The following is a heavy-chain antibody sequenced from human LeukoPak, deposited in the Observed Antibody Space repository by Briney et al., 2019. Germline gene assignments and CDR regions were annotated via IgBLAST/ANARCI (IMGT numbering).Heavy chain of an antibody. CDR1: GFPFTNNA. J-gene: IGHJ4*02. V-gene: IGHV3-23*01. Sequence: GGSLRLSCAASGFPFTNNAMNWVRQAPGKGLEWVSGISDSGGSTYYADSVKGRFTISRDNSKNMLYLQVNSLRADDTVVYYCATDIRIERVLQPTRKFWGQGTLVTVSS. CDR3: ATDIRIERVLQPTRKF. D-gene: IGHD2/OR15-2a*01. CDR2: ISDSGGST.